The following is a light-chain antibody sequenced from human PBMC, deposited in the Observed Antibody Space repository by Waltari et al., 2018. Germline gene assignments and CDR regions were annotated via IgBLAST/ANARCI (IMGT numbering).Light chain of an antibody. J-gene: IGLJ2*01. V-gene: IGLV2-23*02. CDR1: SSDVGDYKY. CDR3: CSYAGSSTFG. CDR2: DFS. Sequence: QSALPQPASVSGSPGQSLTISCTGTSSDVGDYKYVSWYQQHPGKAPKLMIYDFSKRPSGVSNRFSGSKSGNTASLTISGLQAEDEGDYYCCSYAGSSTFGFGGGTKLTVL.